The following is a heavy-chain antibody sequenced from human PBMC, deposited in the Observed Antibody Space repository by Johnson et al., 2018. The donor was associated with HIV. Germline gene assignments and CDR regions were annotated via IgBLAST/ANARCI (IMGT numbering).Heavy chain of an antibody. CDR3: ARDELYRMYALTALDI. CDR2: IKQDGSEK. J-gene: IGHJ3*02. D-gene: IGHD2-8*01. Sequence: VQLVESGGGLVQPGGSLRLSCAASGFTFSSYWMSWVRQAPGKGLEWVANIKQDGSEKYYVDSVKGRFIISRDNAKNSVYLHMNSLRAEDTATYYCARDELYRMYALTALDIWGQGTTVIVSS. V-gene: IGHV3-7*03. CDR1: GFTFSSYW.